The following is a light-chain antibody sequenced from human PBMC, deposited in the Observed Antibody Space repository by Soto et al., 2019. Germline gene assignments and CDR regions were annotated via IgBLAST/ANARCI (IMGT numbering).Light chain of an antibody. CDR2: EVR. Sequence: QSALTQPASVSGSPGQSITISCAGTMRDVGAYNLVSWYQQHPGRAPQLVIYEVRNRPSGISFRFSGSKSGNTASLTISGLQAEDEADYYCSSYTSKSSLIFGGGTKVTVL. CDR3: SSYTSKSSLI. CDR1: MRDVGAYNL. J-gene: IGLJ2*01. V-gene: IGLV2-14*01.